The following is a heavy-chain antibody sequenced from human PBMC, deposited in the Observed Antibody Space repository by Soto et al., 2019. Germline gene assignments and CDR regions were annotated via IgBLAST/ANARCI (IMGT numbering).Heavy chain of an antibody. CDR1: GGTFSSYA. Sequence: GASVKVSCKASGGTFSSYAISWVRQAPGQGLEWMGGIIPIFGTANYAQKFQGRVTITADESTSTAYMELSSLRSEDTAVYYCARGPREYSSSRFPATVEYNWFDPWGQGTLVTVSS. CDR2: IIPIFGTA. V-gene: IGHV1-69*13. CDR3: ARGPREYSSSRFPATVEYNWFDP. J-gene: IGHJ5*02. D-gene: IGHD6-13*01.